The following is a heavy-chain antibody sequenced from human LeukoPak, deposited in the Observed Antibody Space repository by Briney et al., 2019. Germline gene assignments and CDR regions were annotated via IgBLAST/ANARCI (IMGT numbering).Heavy chain of an antibody. CDR3: AREAGGNSGYVWVL. Sequence: GGSLRLSCAASGFTFSSYSMNWVRQAPGKGLEWVSSISSGSSYIYYADSVKGRFTVSRDNAENSLYLQMNSLKAEDTAVYYCAREAGGNSGYVWVLWGQGTLVTVSS. D-gene: IGHD5-12*01. J-gene: IGHJ4*02. CDR1: GFTFSSYS. V-gene: IGHV3-21*01. CDR2: ISSGSSYI.